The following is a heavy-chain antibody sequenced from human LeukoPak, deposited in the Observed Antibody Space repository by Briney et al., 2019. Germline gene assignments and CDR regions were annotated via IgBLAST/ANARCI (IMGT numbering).Heavy chain of an antibody. J-gene: IGHJ4*02. CDR1: GYTLTELS. D-gene: IGHD6-19*01. V-gene: IGHV1-24*01. Sequence: ASVKVSCKVSGYTLTELSMHWVRQAPGKGLEWMGGFDPEDGETIYAQKFQGRVTMTTDTSTSTAYMELRSLRSDDTAVYYCARVDIAVAGRGDYWGQGTLVTVSS. CDR2: FDPEDGET. CDR3: ARVDIAVAGRGDY.